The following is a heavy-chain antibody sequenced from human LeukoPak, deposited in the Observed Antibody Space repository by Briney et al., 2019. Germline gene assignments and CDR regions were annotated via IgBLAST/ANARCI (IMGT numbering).Heavy chain of an antibody. Sequence: PGGSPRLSCAASGFTVSSNYMSWVRQAPGKGLEWVSVIYSGGSTYYADSVKGRFTISRDNSKNTLYLQMNSLRAEDTAVYYCARDDGDGYNSTYFDYWGQGTLVTVSS. CDR2: IYSGGST. V-gene: IGHV3-53*01. CDR3: ARDDGDGYNSTYFDY. D-gene: IGHD5-24*01. CDR1: GFTVSSNY. J-gene: IGHJ4*02.